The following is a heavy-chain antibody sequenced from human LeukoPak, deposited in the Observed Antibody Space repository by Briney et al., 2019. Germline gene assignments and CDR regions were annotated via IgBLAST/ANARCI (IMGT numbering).Heavy chain of an antibody. CDR2: ISSGSGYI. J-gene: IGHJ4*02. Sequence: GGSLRLSCAASGFTFSTYPMNWVRQAPGQGLEWVSSISSGSGYIYYADSVKGRFIISRDNAKNSLYLQMNSLRAEDTAVYYCARGYGDYGKYYFDSWGQGTLVTVSS. D-gene: IGHD4-17*01. CDR3: ARGYGDYGKYYFDS. V-gene: IGHV3-21*01. CDR1: GFTFSTYP.